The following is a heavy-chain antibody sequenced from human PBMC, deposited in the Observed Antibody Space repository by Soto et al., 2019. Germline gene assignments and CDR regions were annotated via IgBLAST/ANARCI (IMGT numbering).Heavy chain of an antibody. CDR2: INSDGSST. D-gene: IGHD3-3*01. CDR3: ARDQLVRNDFWSGYYGTPDV. Sequence: PGGSLRLSCAASGFTFSSYWMHWVRQAPGKGLVWVSRINSDGSSTSYADSVKGRFTISRDNAKNTLYLQMNSLRAEDTAVYYCARDQLVRNDFWSGYYGTPDVWGKGTTVTVSS. J-gene: IGHJ6*04. V-gene: IGHV3-74*01. CDR1: GFTFSSYW.